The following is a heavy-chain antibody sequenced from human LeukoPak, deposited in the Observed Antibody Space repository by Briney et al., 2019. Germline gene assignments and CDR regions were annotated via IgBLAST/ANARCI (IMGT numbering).Heavy chain of an antibody. J-gene: IGHJ4*02. V-gene: IGHV3-23*01. Sequence: GGSLRLSCAASGFIFSSYAMSWVRQAPGKGLEWISTFSGTSTNSYADAVKGRVTISRDNSKNTLYLQMNSLRAEDTAVYYCAKLKQWQPQRYFFEYWGQGALVTVAS. CDR1: GFIFSSYA. CDR2: FSGTSTN. CDR3: AKLKQWQPQRYFFEY. D-gene: IGHD6-19*01.